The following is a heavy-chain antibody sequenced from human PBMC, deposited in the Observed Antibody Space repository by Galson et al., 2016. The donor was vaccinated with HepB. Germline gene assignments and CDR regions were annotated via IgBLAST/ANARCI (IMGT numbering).Heavy chain of an antibody. J-gene: IGHJ4*02. CDR2: VWYDGITT. CDR1: GFTFSSFD. D-gene: IGHD2-21*01. CDR3: AREYSTAGFDY. V-gene: IGHV3-33*01. Sequence: SLRLSCAASGFTFSSFDIHWVRRAPGKGLEWVALVWYDGITTYYVDSVKGRFTISRDNSDNAMYLQMSSLRAEDTAVYYCAREYSTAGFDYWGQGTLVTVSS.